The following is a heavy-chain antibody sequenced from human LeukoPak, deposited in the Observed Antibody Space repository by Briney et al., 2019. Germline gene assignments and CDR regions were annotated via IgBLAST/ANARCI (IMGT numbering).Heavy chain of an antibody. D-gene: IGHD1-26*01. CDR2: ISYDGSNK. V-gene: IGHV3-30*03. J-gene: IGHJ4*02. Sequence: PGGSLRLSCSASGFTFSSYSMNWVRQAPGKGLEWVAVISYDGSNKYYADSAKGRFTISRDNSKNTLYLQMNSLRAEDTAVYYCARDGGSYYGSDYWGQGTLVTVSS. CDR1: GFTFSSYS. CDR3: ARDGGSYYGSDY.